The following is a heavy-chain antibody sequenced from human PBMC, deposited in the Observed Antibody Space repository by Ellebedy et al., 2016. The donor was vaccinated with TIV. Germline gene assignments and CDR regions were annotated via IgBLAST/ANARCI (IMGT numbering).Heavy chain of an antibody. CDR2: IKQDGSEK. CDR3: ARGNRTFNP. CDR1: GFTFSRNW. D-gene: IGHD1-14*01. Sequence: PGGSLRLSCEASGFTFSRNWISWFRLAPGKGLEWVANIKQDGSEKYYVDSVKGRFTISRDNAKNSVYLQLSSLGAEDTAVYYCARGNRTFNPWGQGTLVTVSS. V-gene: IGHV3-7*01. J-gene: IGHJ5*02.